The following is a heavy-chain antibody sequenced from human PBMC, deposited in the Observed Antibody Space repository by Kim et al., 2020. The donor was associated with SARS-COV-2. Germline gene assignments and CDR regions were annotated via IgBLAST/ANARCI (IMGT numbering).Heavy chain of an antibody. J-gene: IGHJ6*02. V-gene: IGHV4-4*02. CDR3: ARYLGRGGYYGMDV. D-gene: IGHD3-10*01. Sequence: NPSHKSRVTISVDKSKNKFSLKLSSVTAADTAVYYCARYLGRGGYYGMDVWGQGTTVTVSS.